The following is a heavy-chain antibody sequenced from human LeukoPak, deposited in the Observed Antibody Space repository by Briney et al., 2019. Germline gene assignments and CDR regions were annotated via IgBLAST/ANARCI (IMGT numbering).Heavy chain of an antibody. CDR1: GGTFGSYA. CDR3: ARGIWFGELKGDSYFDY. V-gene: IGHV1-69*05. D-gene: IGHD3-10*01. J-gene: IGHJ4*02. CDR2: IIPIFGTA. Sequence: SVKVSCKASGGTFGSYAISWVRQAPGQGLEWMGGIIPIFGTANYAQKFQGRVTITTDESTSTAYMELSSLRSEDTAVYYCARGIWFGELKGDSYFDYWGQGTLVTVSS.